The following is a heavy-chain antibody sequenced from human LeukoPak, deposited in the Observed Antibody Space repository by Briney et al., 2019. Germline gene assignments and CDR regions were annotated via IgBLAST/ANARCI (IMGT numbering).Heavy chain of an antibody. CDR2: IYHSGST. CDR3: VRAVGPVGGYDSP. CDR1: GYSISSGYY. J-gene: IGHJ5*02. V-gene: IGHV4-38-2*02. Sequence: SETLSLTCTVSGYSISSGYYWGWIRQPPGKGLERIGSIYHSGSTYYNPSLKSRVTISVDTSKNQFSLKLSSVTAADTAVYYCVRAVGPVGGYDSPWGQGTLVTVSS. D-gene: IGHD5-12*01.